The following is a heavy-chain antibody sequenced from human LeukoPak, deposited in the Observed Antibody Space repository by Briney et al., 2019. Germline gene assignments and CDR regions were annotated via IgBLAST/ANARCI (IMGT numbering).Heavy chain of an antibody. V-gene: IGHV3-48*01. CDR2: ISSSSSTI. Sequence: GGSLRLSCAASGFTFSSYSMNWVRQAPGKGLEWVSYISSSSSTIYYADSVKGRFTISRDNAKNSLYLQMNSLRAEDPAVYYCASQSYYDFWSGYPKALDYWGQGTLVTVSS. CDR1: GFTFSSYS. D-gene: IGHD3-3*01. J-gene: IGHJ4*02. CDR3: ASQSYYDFWSGYPKALDY.